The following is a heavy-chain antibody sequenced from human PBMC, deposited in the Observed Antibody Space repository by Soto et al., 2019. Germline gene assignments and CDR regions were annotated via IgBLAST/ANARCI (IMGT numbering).Heavy chain of an antibody. CDR2: ISYDGSNK. CDR1: GFTFSSYA. CDR3: ARQDYDFWSGYSYKGPDY. D-gene: IGHD3-3*01. Sequence: GGSLRLSCAASGFTFSSYAMHWVRQAPGKGLEWVAVISYDGSNKYYADSVKGRFTISRDNSKNTLYLQMNSLRAEDTAVYYCARQDYDFWSGYSYKGPDYWGQGTLVTVSS. V-gene: IGHV3-30-3*01. J-gene: IGHJ4*02.